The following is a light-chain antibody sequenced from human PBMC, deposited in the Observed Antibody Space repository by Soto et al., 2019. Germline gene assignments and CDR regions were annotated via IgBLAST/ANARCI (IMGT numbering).Light chain of an antibody. CDR2: EGS. CDR3: CSYAGSSTFEV. V-gene: IGLV2-23*03. CDR1: SSDVGSYNL. Sequence: QSALTQPASVSWSPGQSITISCTGTSSDVGSYNLVSWYQQHPGKAPKLMIYEGSKRPSGVSNRFSGSKSGNTASLTISGLQAEDEADYYCCSYAGSSTFEVFGGGTKLTVL. J-gene: IGLJ2*01.